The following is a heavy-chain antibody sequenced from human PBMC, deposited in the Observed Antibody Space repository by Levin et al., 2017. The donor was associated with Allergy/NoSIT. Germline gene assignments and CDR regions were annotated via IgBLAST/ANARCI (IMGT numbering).Heavy chain of an antibody. J-gene: IGHJ5*02. CDR2: TYYRSKWYN. D-gene: IGHD6-13*01. V-gene: IGHV6-1*01. Sequence: PSQTLSLTCAISGDSVSSNSAAWNWIRQSPSRGLEWLGRTYYRSKWYNDYAVSVKSRITINPDTSKNQFSLQLNSVTPEDTAVYYCARDTTRYSSSWYPGFDPWGQGTLVTVSS. CDR1: GDSVSSNSAA. CDR3: ARDTTRYSSSWYPGFDP.